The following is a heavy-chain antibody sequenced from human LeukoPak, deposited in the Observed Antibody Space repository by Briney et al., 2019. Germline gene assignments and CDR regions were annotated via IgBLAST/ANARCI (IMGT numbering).Heavy chain of an antibody. Sequence: GESLQISCKGSGYNFTSYWIGWVRQLPGKGLEWMGIIYPGDSDTRYSPSFQGQVTISADKSISTAYLQWSSLKASDTAMYYCASPIAVAAGGAFDIWGQGTMVTVSS. CDR2: IYPGDSDT. CDR1: GYNFTSYW. D-gene: IGHD6-19*01. V-gene: IGHV5-51*01. J-gene: IGHJ3*02. CDR3: ASPIAVAAGGAFDI.